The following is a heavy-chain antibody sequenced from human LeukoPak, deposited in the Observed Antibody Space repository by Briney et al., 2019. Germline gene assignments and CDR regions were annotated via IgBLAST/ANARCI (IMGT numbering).Heavy chain of an antibody. CDR1: KFTFGNYG. J-gene: IGHJ4*02. CDR3: AKALWELLRDFDY. Sequence: GGSLRLSCVASKFTFGNYGMHWVRQTPGKGLEWVAFIRYDGNKKDYADSVKGRFTISRDNSKNTLYLQMNSLRAEDTAVYYCAKALWELLRDFDYWGQGTLVTVSS. D-gene: IGHD1-26*01. V-gene: IGHV3-30*02. CDR2: IRYDGNKK.